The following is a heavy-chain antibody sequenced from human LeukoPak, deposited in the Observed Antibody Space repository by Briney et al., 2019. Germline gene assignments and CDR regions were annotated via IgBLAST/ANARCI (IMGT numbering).Heavy chain of an antibody. CDR3: ARDLRGAEQWLVDDAFDI. J-gene: IGHJ3*02. V-gene: IGHV1-18*04. Sequence: GASVKVSCKASGYSFTSYGITWVREAPGQGPEWMGWINGSTGNTHYAQNVQGRVTMTTDTATSPAYKELRSLGSDDTAGYYCARDLRGAEQWLVDDAFDIWGQGTMVTVSS. CDR1: GYSFTSYG. CDR2: INGSTGNT. D-gene: IGHD6-19*01.